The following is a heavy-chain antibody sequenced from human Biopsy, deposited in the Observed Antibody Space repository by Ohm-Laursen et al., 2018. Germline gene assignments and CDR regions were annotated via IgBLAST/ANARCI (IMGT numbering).Heavy chain of an antibody. V-gene: IGHV1-2*02. J-gene: IGHJ5*02. CDR2: INAKTGDT. D-gene: IGHD3-22*01. CDR3: TRGGYYYDSLAYYCWSDP. Sequence: SVKVSCKASGYTFTGYHVHWVRQAPGQGLEWMGWINAKTGDTNYAQKFQGRVTMTRDTSISTAYVELSSLRADDTAVYYCTRGGYYYDSLAYYCWSDPWGQGTLVTVSS. CDR1: GYTFTGYH.